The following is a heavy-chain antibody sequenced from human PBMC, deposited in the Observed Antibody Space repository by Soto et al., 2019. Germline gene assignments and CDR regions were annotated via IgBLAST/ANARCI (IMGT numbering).Heavy chain of an antibody. CDR2: IKQDGSEK. CDR3: ARDVSVAGIRYYFDY. D-gene: IGHD6-19*01. CDR1: GFTFSSYW. V-gene: IGHV3-7*03. Sequence: GGSLRLSCAASGFTFSSYWMSWVRQAPGKGLEWVANIKQDGSEKYYVDSVKGRFTISRDNAKNSLYLQMNSLRAEDTAVYYCARDVSVAGIRYYFDYWGQGTLVTVSS. J-gene: IGHJ4*02.